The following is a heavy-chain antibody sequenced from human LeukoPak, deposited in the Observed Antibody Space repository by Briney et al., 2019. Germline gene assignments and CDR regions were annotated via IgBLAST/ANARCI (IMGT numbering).Heavy chain of an antibody. CDR3: ARVDDRGHYYDSSGPRKLFDY. Sequence: ASVKVSCKASGYTFTGYYMHWVRQAPGQGLEGMGWINPDSGGTNYAQKFQGRVTMTRDTSISTAYMQLSRLSSDDTAVYYCARVDDRGHYYDSSGPRKLFDYWGQGTLVTVSS. V-gene: IGHV1-2*02. CDR2: INPDSGGT. CDR1: GYTFTGYY. D-gene: IGHD3-22*01. J-gene: IGHJ4*02.